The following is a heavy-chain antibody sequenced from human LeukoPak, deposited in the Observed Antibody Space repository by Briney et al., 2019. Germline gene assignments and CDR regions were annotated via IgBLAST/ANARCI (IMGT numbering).Heavy chain of an antibody. V-gene: IGHV4-34*01. CDR3: ARAGELLPDY. J-gene: IGHJ4*02. CDR2: INHSGST. CDR1: GGSFSGYY. Sequence: ASETLSLTCAVYGGSFSGYYWSWIRRPPGKGLEWIGEINHSGSTNYNPSLKSRVTISVDTSKNQFSLKLSSVTAADTAVYYCARAGELLPDYWGQGTLVTVSS. D-gene: IGHD1-26*01.